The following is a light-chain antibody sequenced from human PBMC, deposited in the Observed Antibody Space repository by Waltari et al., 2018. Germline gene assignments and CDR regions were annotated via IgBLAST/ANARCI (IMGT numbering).Light chain of an antibody. CDR1: SRDVGGYDY. V-gene: IGLV2-14*03. CDR2: DVS. CDR3: ASYISSDTLEL. Sequence: QSALTQPASVSGSPGPSISISCTGTSRDVGGYDYVSWSQQHPGKAPKLIIFDVSDRPSGVSSRFSGAKSGNTASLTSSGLQAQDEADYYCASYISSDTLELFGGGTSLTVL. J-gene: IGLJ2*01.